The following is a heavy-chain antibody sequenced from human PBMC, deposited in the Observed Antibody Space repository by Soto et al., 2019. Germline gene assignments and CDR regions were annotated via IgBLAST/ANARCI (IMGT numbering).Heavy chain of an antibody. D-gene: IGHD6-13*01. CDR2: VKSKTDGGTT. CDR1: GFTFSNAC. J-gene: IGHJ2*01. V-gene: IGHV3-15*07. CDR3: TTLYSSNWYPRYFDL. Sequence: PGGFLRLSCAASGFTFSNACINWVRQAPGKGLEWVGRVKSKTDGGTTDYAAPVKGRFTISRDDSKNTLYLQMNSLKTEDTAVYFCTTLYSSNWYPRYFDLWGRGTPVTVSS.